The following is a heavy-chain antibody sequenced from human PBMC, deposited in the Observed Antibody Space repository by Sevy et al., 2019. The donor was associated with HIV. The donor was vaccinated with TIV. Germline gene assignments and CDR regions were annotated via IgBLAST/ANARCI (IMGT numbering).Heavy chain of an antibody. Sequence: ASVKVSCKASGGTFSSYAISWVRQAPGQGLEWMGGIIPIFGTANYAQKFQGRVTITADESTSTAYMELGSLSSEDTAVYYCARGWGQYCGGDCYSWGLYYFDYWGQGTLVTVSS. CDR3: ARGWGQYCGGDCYSWGLYYFDY. CDR2: IIPIFGTA. D-gene: IGHD2-21*02. V-gene: IGHV1-69*13. CDR1: GGTFSSYA. J-gene: IGHJ4*02.